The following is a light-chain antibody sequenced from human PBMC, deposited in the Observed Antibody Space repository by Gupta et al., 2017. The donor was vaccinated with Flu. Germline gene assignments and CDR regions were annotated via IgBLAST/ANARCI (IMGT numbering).Light chain of an antibody. CDR1: SSDFGPYNY. CDR2: EVS. J-gene: IGLJ1*01. Sequence: QSALTQPASVSGSPGQSITIPCTGTSSDFGPYNYVSWYQHHPGKAPKLIIFEVSNRPSGVSNRFSASKAGNTASLTISGLQTEDEADYYCSSYTSSSTRVFGTGTKVTVL. V-gene: IGLV2-14*01. CDR3: SSYTSSSTRV.